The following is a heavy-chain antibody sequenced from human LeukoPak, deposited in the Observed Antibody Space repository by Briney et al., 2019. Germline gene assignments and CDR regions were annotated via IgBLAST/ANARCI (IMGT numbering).Heavy chain of an antibody. Sequence: QPGRSLRLSCAASGFTFSSYGMHWVRQAPGKGLEWVAVIWYDGSNKYYADSVKGRFTISRDNSKNTLYLQMNSPRAEDTAVYYCAKGGADDSSGADAFDIWGQGTMVTVSS. D-gene: IGHD3-22*01. J-gene: IGHJ3*02. CDR2: IWYDGSNK. V-gene: IGHV3-33*06. CDR3: AKGGADDSSGADAFDI. CDR1: GFTFSSYG.